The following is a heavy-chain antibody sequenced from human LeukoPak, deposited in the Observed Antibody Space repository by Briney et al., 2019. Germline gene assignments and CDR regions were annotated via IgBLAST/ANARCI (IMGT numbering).Heavy chain of an antibody. CDR3: AHSPEVGWSPLGFDP. J-gene: IGHJ5*02. CDR1: GFSLSTSGVG. D-gene: IGHD6-19*01. V-gene: IGHV2-5*02. Sequence: SGPTLVKPTQTLTLTCTFSGFSLSTSGVGVGWIRHPPEKARGGLPLIYWDDDKRYSPSLKSRLTITKDTSKNQVVLTMTNMDPVDTATYYCAHSPEVGWSPLGFDPWGQGTLVTVSS. CDR2: IYWDDDK.